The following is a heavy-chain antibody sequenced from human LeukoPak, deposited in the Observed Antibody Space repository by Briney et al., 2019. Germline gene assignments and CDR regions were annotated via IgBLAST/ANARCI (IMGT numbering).Heavy chain of an antibody. V-gene: IGHV2-5*02. Sequence: SGPTLVNPTQTLTLTCTFSGFSLSTSGMGVGWIRQPPGKALEWLAYIYWDDDERYSPSLKSRLTITKDTSKNQVVLTVTNMDPVDTATYYCAHRKVDTPMGPWGQGTLVTVSS. CDR2: IYWDDDE. CDR1: GFSLSTSGMG. CDR3: AHRKVDTPMGP. D-gene: IGHD5-18*01. J-gene: IGHJ5*02.